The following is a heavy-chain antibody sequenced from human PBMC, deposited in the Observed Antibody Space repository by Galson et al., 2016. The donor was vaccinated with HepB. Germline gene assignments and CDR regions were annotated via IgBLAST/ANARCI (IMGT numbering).Heavy chain of an antibody. CDR1: GFTFSSSW. Sequence: SLRLSCAASGFTFSSSWMSWVRQAPGKGLEWVANIKQDGSDKYYVDSVKGRFTISRDNAENSLYLQMNTPRAEDTAVYYCATTAAAPGNYWGQGTLVTVSS. J-gene: IGHJ4*02. CDR2: IKQDGSDK. CDR3: ATTAAAPGNY. V-gene: IGHV3-7*03. D-gene: IGHD6-25*01.